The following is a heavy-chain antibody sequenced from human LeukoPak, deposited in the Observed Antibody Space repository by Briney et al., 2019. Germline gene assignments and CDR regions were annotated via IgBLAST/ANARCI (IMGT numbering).Heavy chain of an antibody. V-gene: IGHV3-7*01. CDR3: ARDFQSSY. J-gene: IGHJ4*02. CDR1: GFTFSSYW. CDR2: INEDGSEK. Sequence: TGGSLRLSCAASGFTFSSYWMIWLRQAPGKGLEWVANINEDGSEKNYVDSVMGRFTISRDNAKNSLYLQMNSLRAEDTAVYYCARDFQSSYWGQGTLVTVSS.